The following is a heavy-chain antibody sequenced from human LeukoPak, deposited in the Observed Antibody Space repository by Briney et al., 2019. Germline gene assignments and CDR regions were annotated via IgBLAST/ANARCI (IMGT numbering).Heavy chain of an antibody. Sequence: GGSLRLSCAASGFTFSTYWMNWGRQAPGKGLEWVANIKQDGSEKYHVDSVKGRFTISRDNAKNSLYLQMNSLRAGDTAVYYCAKGHYYDSTDKYSYADYWGQGTLVTVSS. CDR2: IKQDGSEK. J-gene: IGHJ4*02. D-gene: IGHD3-22*01. CDR1: GFTFSTYW. V-gene: IGHV3-7*01. CDR3: AKGHYYDSTDKYSYADY.